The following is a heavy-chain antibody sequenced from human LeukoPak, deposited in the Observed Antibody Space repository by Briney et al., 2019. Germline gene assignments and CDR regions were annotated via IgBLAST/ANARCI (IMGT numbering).Heavy chain of an antibody. CDR3: ARRHWGAVSADFDY. V-gene: IGHV4-38-2*02. J-gene: IGHJ4*02. CDR1: GYSISSGYY. Sequence: SETLSLTCTVSGYSISSGYYWGWIRQPPGKGLEWIGTFSHSGSTYYNPSLESRVAISVDTSKNEFSLQLSSVTAADTAVYYCARRHWGAVSADFDYWGQGTLVTVSS. D-gene: IGHD7-27*01. CDR2: FSHSGST.